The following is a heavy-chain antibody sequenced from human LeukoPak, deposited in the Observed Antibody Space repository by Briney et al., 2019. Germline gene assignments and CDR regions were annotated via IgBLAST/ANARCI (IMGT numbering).Heavy chain of an antibody. D-gene: IGHD6-19*01. Sequence: ASVKVSCKASGYTFTGYYMHWVRQAPGQGLEWMGWINPNSGGTNYAQKFQGKVTMTRDTSISTAYMELSRLRSDDTAVYYCARGLAVAGPGPDYWGQGTLVTVSS. CDR3: ARGLAVAGPGPDY. CDR1: GYTFTGYY. V-gene: IGHV1-2*02. CDR2: INPNSGGT. J-gene: IGHJ4*02.